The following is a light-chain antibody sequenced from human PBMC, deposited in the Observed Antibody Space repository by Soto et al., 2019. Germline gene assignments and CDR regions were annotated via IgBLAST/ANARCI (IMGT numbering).Light chain of an antibody. CDR2: TNN. Sequence: QSVLTQPPSVSGTPGQRVTICCSGSSSNIGSHLVNWYQQVPGTAPRLLIYTNNQRPSGVPDRFSDSKSDTSASLAISGLQSEDEADYYCAAWDGSLQSWVFGGGTKLTVL. CDR3: AAWDGSLQSWV. V-gene: IGLV1-44*01. J-gene: IGLJ3*02. CDR1: SSNIGSHL.